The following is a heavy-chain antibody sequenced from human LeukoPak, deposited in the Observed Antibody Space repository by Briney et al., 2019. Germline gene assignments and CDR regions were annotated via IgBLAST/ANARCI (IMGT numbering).Heavy chain of an antibody. CDR3: ARASAVVAAADP. J-gene: IGHJ5*02. CDR2: ISSSSSYI. CDR1: GFTFSSYS. V-gene: IGHV3-21*01. D-gene: IGHD6-13*01. Sequence: GGSLRLSCAASGFTFSSYSMNWVRQAPGKGLEWVSSISSSSSYIYCADSVKGRFTISRDNAKNSLYLQMNSLRAEDTAVYYCARASAVVAAADPWGQGTLVTVSS.